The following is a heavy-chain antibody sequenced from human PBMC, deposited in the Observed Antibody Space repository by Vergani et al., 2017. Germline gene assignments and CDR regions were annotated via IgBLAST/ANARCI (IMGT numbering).Heavy chain of an antibody. Sequence: EVQLLESGGGLVQPGGSLRLSCAGSGFTFINYDMAGVRQAPGKGLEWVSSISGRRGRTYYADSVKGRFTFSRDKSKSMLYLQMNILRAEDTAVYYCAKVYHYDVSDYAPPYYFDYWGQGTLVTVSS. CDR3: AKVYHYDVSDYAPPYYFDY. V-gene: IGHV3-23*01. CDR2: ISGRRGRT. J-gene: IGHJ4*02. CDR1: GFTFINYD. D-gene: IGHD3-22*01.